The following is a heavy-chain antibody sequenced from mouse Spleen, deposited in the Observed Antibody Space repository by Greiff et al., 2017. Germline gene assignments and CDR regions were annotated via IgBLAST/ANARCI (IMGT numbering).Heavy chain of an antibody. CDR3: ARSLLRPIYYAMDY. Sequence: EVKLVESGPELVKPGASVKISCKASGYSFTDYNMNWVKQSNGKSLEWIGVINPNYGTTSYNQKFKGKATLTVDQSSSTAYMQLNSLTSEDSAVYYCARSLLRPIYYAMDYWGQGTSVTVSS. V-gene: IGHV1-39*01. D-gene: IGHD1-2*01. J-gene: IGHJ4*01. CDR2: INPNYGTT. CDR1: GYSFTDYN.